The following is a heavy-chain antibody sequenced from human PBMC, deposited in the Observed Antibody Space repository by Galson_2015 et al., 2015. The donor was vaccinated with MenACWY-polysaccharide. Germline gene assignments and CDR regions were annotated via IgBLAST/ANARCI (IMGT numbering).Heavy chain of an antibody. V-gene: IGHV3-11*01. Sequence: SLRLSCAASGFTFSDYYMHWIRQAPGKGLEWVSYTSGSGSATYFADSVKGRFIISRDNAKNSLYLQMNSLRAEDTAVYYCARDPRGARSSYFDNWGQEFRSPSPQ. CDR3: ARDPRGARSSYFDN. J-gene: IGHJ4*01. CDR1: GFTFSDYY. CDR2: TSGSGSAT. D-gene: IGHD3-10*01.